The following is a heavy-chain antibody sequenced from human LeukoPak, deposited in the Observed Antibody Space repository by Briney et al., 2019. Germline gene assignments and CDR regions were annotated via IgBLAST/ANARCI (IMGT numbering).Heavy chain of an antibody. Sequence: PGGSLRLSCAASGFTFSSYGMHWVRQAPGKGLEWVAFIRYDGSNKYYADSVKGRFTISRDNAKNSLYLHMSSLRADDTAVYYCARVSAIWSGYYRDYWGQGTLVTVSS. D-gene: IGHD3-3*01. CDR3: ARVSAIWSGYYRDY. CDR2: IRYDGSNK. J-gene: IGHJ4*02. V-gene: IGHV3-30*02. CDR1: GFTFSSYG.